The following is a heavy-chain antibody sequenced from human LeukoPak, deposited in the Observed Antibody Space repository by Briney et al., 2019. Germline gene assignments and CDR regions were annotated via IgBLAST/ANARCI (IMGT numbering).Heavy chain of an antibody. CDR2: INPNSGGA. V-gene: IGHV1-2*06. J-gene: IGHJ4*02. D-gene: IGHD2-2*01. CDR1: GYTFTDYY. CDR3: ARDRVGCSSSMSCLFDY. Sequence: ASVKVSCKASGYTFTDYYMHWVRQAPGQGLEWMGRINPNSGGANYAQKFQGRVTMTRDTSISTAYMELSRLRSDDTAVYYCARDRVGCSSSMSCLFDYWGQGTLVTVSS.